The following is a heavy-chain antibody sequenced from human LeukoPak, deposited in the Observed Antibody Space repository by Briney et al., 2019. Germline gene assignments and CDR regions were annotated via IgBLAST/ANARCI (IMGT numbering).Heavy chain of an antibody. Sequence: SETLSLTCTVSGGSISSSIYYWGWIRQPPGKGLEWIGSIYYNGSTYYNPSLKSRVTISVDTSKKRFSLRLSSVTAADSAVYYCAREGSGSLFYYGMDVWGHGTTDTVSS. CDR3: AREGSGSLFYYGMDV. CDR2: IYYNGST. D-gene: IGHD3-10*01. J-gene: IGHJ6*02. CDR1: GGSISSSIYY. V-gene: IGHV4-39*02.